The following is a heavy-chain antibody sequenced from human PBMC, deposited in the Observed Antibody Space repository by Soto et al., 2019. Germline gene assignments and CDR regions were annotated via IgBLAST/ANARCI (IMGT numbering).Heavy chain of an antibody. V-gene: IGHV4-4*07. CDR1: GGSISSYY. J-gene: IGHJ5*02. Sequence: SGGSISSYYWSWMRQPAGKGLEWIGRIYTSGSINYNPSHKSRVTMSVDTSKNQFSLKLSSVTAADTAVYYCARDQGYCSSTSCSNWFDPWGQGTLVTVSS. CDR3: ARDQGYCSSTSCSNWFDP. CDR2: IYTSGSI. D-gene: IGHD2-2*01.